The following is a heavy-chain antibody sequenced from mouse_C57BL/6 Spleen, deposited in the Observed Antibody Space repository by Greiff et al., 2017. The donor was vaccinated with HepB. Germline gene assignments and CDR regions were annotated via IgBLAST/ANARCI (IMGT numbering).Heavy chain of an antibody. D-gene: IGHD3-1*01. CDR3: ARWGYDYYAMYY. J-gene: IGHJ4*01. Sequence: QVQLQQPGAELVKPGASVKLSCKASGYTLTSYWMHWVKQRPGQGLEWIGMIHPNSGSTNYNAKFKSKATLSVDKSSSTAYMQLSSLTSEESAVSYCARWGYDYYAMYYWGQGTSVTVSS. V-gene: IGHV1-64*01. CDR1: GYTLTSYW. CDR2: IHPNSGST.